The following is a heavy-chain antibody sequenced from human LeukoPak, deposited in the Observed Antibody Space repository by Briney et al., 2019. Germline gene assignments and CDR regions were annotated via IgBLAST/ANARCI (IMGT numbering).Heavy chain of an antibody. D-gene: IGHD3-16*02. CDR1: GYSFTNYW. J-gene: IGHJ4*02. Sequence: GESLKISCKGSGYSFTNYWIGWVRQMPGKGLEWMGIIYPGDSDTRYSPSFQGQVTISADKSITTAYLQWSSLKASDTAMYYCARHDVIGRTWCPFDYWGQGTLVTVSS. CDR2: IYPGDSDT. V-gene: IGHV5-51*01. CDR3: ARHDVIGRTWCPFDY.